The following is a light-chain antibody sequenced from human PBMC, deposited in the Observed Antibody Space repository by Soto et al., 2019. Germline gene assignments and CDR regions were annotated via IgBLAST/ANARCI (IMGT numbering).Light chain of an antibody. V-gene: IGKV3-11*01. J-gene: IGKJ5*01. CDR2: DAY. CDR3: QKRHMWPIT. Sequence: EVVFTQHLVTLSLSQVARVTHSCRASQSFRGLLAWYQQKPGQAHRLLIYDAYNRATGIPPRVSGSGSGTDGTRTISSLEPEDAAVYYGQKRHMWPITFGQGTRLDIK. CDR1: QSFRGL.